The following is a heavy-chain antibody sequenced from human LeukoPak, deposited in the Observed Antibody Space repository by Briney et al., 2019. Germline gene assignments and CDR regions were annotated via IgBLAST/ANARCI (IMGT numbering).Heavy chain of an antibody. D-gene: IGHD4-11*01. Sequence: GGSLRLSFAASGCTFNRYEMNWVRQAPGKGLEGVSYISSSGSPIYYAVSVEGRFTISRDNAKNPLYLQMSSLRAEDTAMYCCARVYSNYDPAAMDVWGQGTTVTVSS. CDR3: ARVYSNYDPAAMDV. V-gene: IGHV3-48*03. CDR1: GCTFNRYE. CDR2: ISSSGSPI. J-gene: IGHJ6*02.